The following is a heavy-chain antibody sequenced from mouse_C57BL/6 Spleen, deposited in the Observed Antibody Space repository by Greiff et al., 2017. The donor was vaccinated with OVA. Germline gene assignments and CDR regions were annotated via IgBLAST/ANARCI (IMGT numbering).Heavy chain of an antibody. V-gene: IGHV1-55*01. CDR1: GYTFTSYW. J-gene: IGHJ4*01. CDR2: IYPGSGST. Sequence: VQLQQPGAELVKPGASVKMSCKASGYTFTSYWITWVKQRPGQGLEWIGDIYPGSGSTNYNEKFKSKATLTVDTSSSTAYMQLSSLTSEDSAVYDFARIDYGKGYAMDYWGQGTSVTVSS. CDR3: ARIDYGKGYAMDY. D-gene: IGHD2-1*01.